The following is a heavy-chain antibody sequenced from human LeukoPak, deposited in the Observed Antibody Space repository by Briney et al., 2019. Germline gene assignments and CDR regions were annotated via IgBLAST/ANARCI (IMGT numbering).Heavy chain of an antibody. CDR3: ARGRTGRTISFDY. CDR1: GGSISSYY. J-gene: IGHJ4*02. Sequence: PSETLSLTCTVSGGSISSYYWSWIRQPPGKGLEWIGCIYYSGSTNYNPSLKSRVTISVDTSNNQFSLKLTSLTAADTAVYYCARGRTGRTISFDYWDQAALVTVSS. CDR2: IYYSGST. D-gene: IGHD5-24*01. V-gene: IGHV4-59*01.